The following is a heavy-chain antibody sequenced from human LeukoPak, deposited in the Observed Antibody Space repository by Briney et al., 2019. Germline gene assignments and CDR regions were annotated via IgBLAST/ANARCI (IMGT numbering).Heavy chain of an antibody. CDR2: ISGSGGST. J-gene: IGHJ4*02. CDR3: AKSPDGGYSYGIDY. V-gene: IGHV3-23*01. CDR1: GFTFSSYA. Sequence: HPGGSLRLSCAASGFTFSSYAMSWVRQAPGKGLEWVSAISGSGGSTYYADSVKGRFTISRDNSKNTLYLQMNSLRAEDTAVYYCAKSPDGGYSYGIDYWGQGTLVTVSS. D-gene: IGHD5-18*01.